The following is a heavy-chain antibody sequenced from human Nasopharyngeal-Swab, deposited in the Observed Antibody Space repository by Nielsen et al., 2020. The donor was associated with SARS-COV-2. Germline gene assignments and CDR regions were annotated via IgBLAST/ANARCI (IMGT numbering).Heavy chain of an antibody. CDR1: GGSVSSTSSA. D-gene: IGHD3-10*01. V-gene: IGHV4-39*01. J-gene: IGHJ4*02. CDR3: ARQLSGNYQAYFDY. CDR2: ISHSGST. Sequence: SETLSLTCAVSGGSVSSTSSAWGWIRQPPGKGLEWIATISHSGSTFYNPSLQSRVTISVDTSKNQFSLKLNSMTAADTAVYYCARQLSGNYQAYFDYWGQGSLAAVSS.